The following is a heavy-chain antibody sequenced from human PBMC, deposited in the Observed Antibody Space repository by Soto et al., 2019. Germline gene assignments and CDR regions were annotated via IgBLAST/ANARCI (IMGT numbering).Heavy chain of an antibody. D-gene: IGHD3-22*01. CDR3: ARGYDSSGYYYDGFDY. Sequence: PSETLSLTCTVSGGSISSGGYYWSWIRQHPGKSLEWIGYTYYSGSTYYNPSLKSRVTISVDTSKNQFSLKLSSVTAADTAVYYCARGYDSSGYYYDGFDYWGQGTLVTVSS. V-gene: IGHV4-31*03. CDR1: GGSISSGGYY. J-gene: IGHJ4*02. CDR2: TYYSGST.